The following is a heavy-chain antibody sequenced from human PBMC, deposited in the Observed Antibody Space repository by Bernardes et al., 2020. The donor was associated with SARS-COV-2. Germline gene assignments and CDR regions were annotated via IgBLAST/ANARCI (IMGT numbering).Heavy chain of an antibody. CDR1: GGTISSSIHY. V-gene: IGHV4-39*01. CDR3: ARRDQHSSSLFDS. CDR2: IYYTGTT. D-gene: IGHD6-6*01. J-gene: IGHJ4*02. Sequence: SEPLPLTCTVSGGTISSSIHYWGWLRQPPGKGLEWIATIYYTGTTYYSPSLKSRVTLSIDTSKNQFSLRLSSVTATDTAVYYCARRDQHSSSLFDSWGQGTLLTVSS.